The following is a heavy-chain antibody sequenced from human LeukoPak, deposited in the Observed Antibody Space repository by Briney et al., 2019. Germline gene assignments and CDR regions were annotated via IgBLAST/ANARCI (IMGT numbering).Heavy chain of an antibody. CDR3: ARDRLRYFDFYYYYGMDV. CDR2: IIPIFGTA. CDR1: GGTFSSYA. Sequence: SVKVSCKASGGTFSSYAISWVRQAPGQGLEWMGGIIPIFGTANYARKFQGRVTITADESTSTAYMELSSLRSEDTAVYYCARDRLRYFDFYYYYGMDVWGKGTTVTVSS. V-gene: IGHV1-69*13. D-gene: IGHD3-9*01. J-gene: IGHJ6*04.